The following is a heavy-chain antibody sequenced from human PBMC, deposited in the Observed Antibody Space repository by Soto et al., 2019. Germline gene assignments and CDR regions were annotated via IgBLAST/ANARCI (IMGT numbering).Heavy chain of an antibody. J-gene: IGHJ4*02. V-gene: IGHV3-30-3*01. CDR1: GFTFSSYP. CDR2: ISYDGSNK. D-gene: IGHD2-8*01. CDR3: ARAYFTNAVCSNGYFAY. Sequence: QVQLVESGGGVVQPGRSLRLSCAASGFTFSSYPIHWVRQAPGKGLEWVAVISYDGSNKYYVDSVKGRFTISRDNSKNTLYLQMNSRKPEDTAVYYCARAYFTNAVCSNGYFAYWGQGTLVTVSS.